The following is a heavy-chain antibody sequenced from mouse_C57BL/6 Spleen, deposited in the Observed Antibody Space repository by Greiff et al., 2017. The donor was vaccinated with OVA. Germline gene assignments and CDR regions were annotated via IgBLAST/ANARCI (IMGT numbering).Heavy chain of an antibody. CDR2: IYPGDGDT. CDR3: ARRGYYGSEVMDY. J-gene: IGHJ4*01. Sequence: VQLVESGPELVKPGASVKISCKASGYAFSSSWMNWVKQRPGKGLEWIGRIYPGDGDTNYNGKFKGKATLTADKSSSTAYMQLSSLTSEDSAVYFCARRGYYGSEVMDYWGQGTSVTVSS. V-gene: IGHV1-82*01. CDR1: GYAFSSSW. D-gene: IGHD1-1*01.